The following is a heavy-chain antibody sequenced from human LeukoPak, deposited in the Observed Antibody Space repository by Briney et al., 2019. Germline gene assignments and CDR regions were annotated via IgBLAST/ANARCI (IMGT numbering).Heavy chain of an antibody. CDR1: AFTFSSYA. D-gene: IGHD6-6*01. V-gene: IGHV3-23*01. CDR3: AKAPSAARPVDV. Sequence: GGCLRLSCAASAFTFSSYAMRSVRQAPGKGLDWISPISGSGRSTYYADSVKGRFTIYRDNSKNTLYLQMNSLRAEDTAVYYCAKAPSAARPVDVWGQGTTVTVSS. CDR2: ISGSGRST. J-gene: IGHJ6*02.